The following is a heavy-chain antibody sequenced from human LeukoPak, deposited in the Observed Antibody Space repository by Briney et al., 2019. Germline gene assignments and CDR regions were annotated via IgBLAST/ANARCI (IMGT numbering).Heavy chain of an antibody. Sequence: PGGSLRLSCAASGFTVSNNYMSWVRQAPGKGLEWVSYISSSDTYTNYADSVKGRFTISRDNAKNSLYLQMNSLRAEDTAVYYCARGPYSSGSSADYWGQGTLVTVSS. J-gene: IGHJ4*02. CDR1: GFTVSNNY. V-gene: IGHV3-11*06. CDR3: ARGPYSSGSSADY. CDR2: ISSSDTYT. D-gene: IGHD6-19*01.